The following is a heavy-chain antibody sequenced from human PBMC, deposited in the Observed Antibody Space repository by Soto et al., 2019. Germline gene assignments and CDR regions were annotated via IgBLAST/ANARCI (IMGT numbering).Heavy chain of an antibody. V-gene: IGHV4-39*01. CDR3: LRYFDWLLSPWSFDI. Sequence: QLQLQESGPGLVKPSETLSLTCTVSGGSISSSRYYWGWIRQPQRKGLVWLGSIYYRGSTYYNPSLKSIVTMSVVTSKNQFSLQRSSVTAADMAVYYCLRYFDWLLSPWSFDIWGQGTMVTVSA. CDR1: GGSISSSRYY. J-gene: IGHJ3*02. CDR2: IYYRGST. D-gene: IGHD3-9*01.